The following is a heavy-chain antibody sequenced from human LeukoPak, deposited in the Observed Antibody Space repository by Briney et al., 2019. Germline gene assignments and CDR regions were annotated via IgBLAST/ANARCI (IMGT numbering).Heavy chain of an antibody. D-gene: IGHD2-21*02. J-gene: IGHJ3*02. Sequence: SETLSLTCTVSGGSISSYYWSWIRQPPGKGLEWIGYIYYSGSTNYNPSLKSRVTISVDTSKNQFSLKLSSVTAADTAVYYCARHSSTEDRGIVVVTAAGAFDIWGQGTMVTVSS. CDR2: IYYSGST. V-gene: IGHV4-59*08. CDR1: GGSISSYY. CDR3: ARHSSTEDRGIVVVTAAGAFDI.